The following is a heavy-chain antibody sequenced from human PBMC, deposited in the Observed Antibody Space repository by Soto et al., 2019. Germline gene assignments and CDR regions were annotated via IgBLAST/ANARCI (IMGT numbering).Heavy chain of an antibody. CDR2: ISAYNGNT. V-gene: IGHV1-18*01. J-gene: IGHJ4*02. CDR1: GYTFTSYG. D-gene: IGHD3-22*01. Sequence: QVQLVQSGAEVKKPGASVKVSCKTSGYTFTSYGISWVRQAPGQGLEWMGWISAYNGNTNYAQKLQGRVTMTTDTXXXXXXXXXXXXXXXXXXXXXXXRDKTDTYYYDSSGYGFDYWGQGTLVTVSS. CDR3: XRDKTDTYYYDSSGYGFDY.